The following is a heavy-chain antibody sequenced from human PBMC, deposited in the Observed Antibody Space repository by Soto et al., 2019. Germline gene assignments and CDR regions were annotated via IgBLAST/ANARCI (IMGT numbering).Heavy chain of an antibody. J-gene: IGHJ4*02. CDR2: ISAYNGNT. CDR1: GYTFTSYG. V-gene: IGHV1-18*01. CDR3: AKVGFPYSYGYLFYY. Sequence: ASVKVSCKASGYTFTSYGISWVRQAPGQGLEWMGWISAYNGNTYYADSVKGRFTISRDNSKNTLYLQMNSLRVEDTAVYYCAKVGFPYSYGYLFYYWGQGTLVTVSS. D-gene: IGHD5-18*01.